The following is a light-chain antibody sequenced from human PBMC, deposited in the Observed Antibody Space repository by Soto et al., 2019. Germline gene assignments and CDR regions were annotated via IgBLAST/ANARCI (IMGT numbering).Light chain of an antibody. CDR1: SSDVGTYNY. CDR3: SSHTGSTVV. CDR2: DVS. J-gene: IGLJ2*01. V-gene: IGLV2-14*01. Sequence: QSALTQPASVSGSPGQSITISCTGTSSDVGTYNYVSWYQQHPGKAPKLMIYDVSNRPSGVSNRFSGSKSGNTASLTISRLQAEDEAYYYCSSHTGSTVVFGGGTQLTVL.